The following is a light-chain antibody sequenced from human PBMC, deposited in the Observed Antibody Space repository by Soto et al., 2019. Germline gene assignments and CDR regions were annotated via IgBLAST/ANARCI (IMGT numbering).Light chain of an antibody. V-gene: IGLV6-57*01. J-gene: IGLJ3*02. Sequence: NFMLTQPHSVSESPGKTVTISCTRSSGSIGSSYVQWYQQRPGSSPTTVIFEDNQRPTVVPVRFSGSIDSSSNSASLVISGLRTEDEDDYYCQSYDTSNPLVFGGGTKVTVL. CDR2: EDN. CDR3: QSYDTSNPLV. CDR1: SGSIGSSY.